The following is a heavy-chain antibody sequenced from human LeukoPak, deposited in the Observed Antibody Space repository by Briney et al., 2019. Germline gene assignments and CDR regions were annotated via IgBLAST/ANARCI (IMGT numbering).Heavy chain of an antibody. CDR2: IYSSGST. J-gene: IGHJ3*02. CDR1: GGSISSYY. V-gene: IGHV4-4*07. D-gene: IGHD5-18*01. CDR3: GRSGMVTHAFDI. Sequence: SETLSLTCTVSGGSISSYYWSWIRQPAGKGLEWIGRIYSSGSTNYNPSLKSRVTMSVDTSKNQFSLKLSSVTAADTAVYYCGRSGMVTHAFDIWGQGTMVTVSS.